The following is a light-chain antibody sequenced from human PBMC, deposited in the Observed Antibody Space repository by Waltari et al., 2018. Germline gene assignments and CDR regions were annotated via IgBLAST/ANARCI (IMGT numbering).Light chain of an antibody. CDR3: QQNENWLGT. J-gene: IGKJ1*01. CDR2: GAS. CDR1: QSIRSN. V-gene: IGKV3-15*01. Sequence: EIVMTQSPATLSVFPGERATLSCRASQSIRSNLAWYQHKPGQAPRLLIYGASTRATGSPARCSGSGSGKEFTLTIRSRQSEDLAVYFWQQNENWLGTFGKGTKGE.